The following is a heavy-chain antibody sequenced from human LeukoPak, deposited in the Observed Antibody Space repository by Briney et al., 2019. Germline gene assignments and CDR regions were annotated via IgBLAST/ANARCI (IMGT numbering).Heavy chain of an antibody. J-gene: IGHJ5*02. CDR1: GFPISSGFS. CDR2: ISYSATT. V-gene: IGHV4-38-2*01. Sequence: SETLSLTCAVFGFPISSGFSWAWIRQSPGKGLEWIASISYSATTYYKPSLESRLFIPADTSNNQFSVRLTSVTAADTAVYYCARVGAIPGIDPWGQGILVTVSS. CDR3: ARVGAIPGIDP. D-gene: IGHD3-16*01.